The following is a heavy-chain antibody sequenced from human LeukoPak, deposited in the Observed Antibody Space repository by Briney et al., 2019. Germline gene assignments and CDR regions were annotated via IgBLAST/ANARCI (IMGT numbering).Heavy chain of an antibody. CDR2: INESPPRT. D-gene: IGHD2-8*02. V-gene: IGHV3-23*01. Sequence: GGSLILSCAGSGFSISSNGMSWVRQAPGKGLERVSAINESPPRTYYADSVKGRFTISRDDSKNTLYLQMNSLIAEDTAIYYCAKRQRLVKVYYGMDVWGQGTTVTVSS. CDR3: AKRQRLVKVYYGMDV. J-gene: IGHJ6*02. CDR1: GFSISSNG.